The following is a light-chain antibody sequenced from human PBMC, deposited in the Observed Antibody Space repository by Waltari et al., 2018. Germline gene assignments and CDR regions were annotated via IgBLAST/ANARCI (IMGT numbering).Light chain of an antibody. CDR1: ESVSPW. CDR2: KAS. CDR3: QQYSSYST. Sequence: DIQMTQCPSTLSAFVGDRVTLTCRATESVSPWLAWYQQKPGTAPRLLIYKASTLESGVPSRFSGSGSGTEFTLTISSLQPDDVAIYYCQQYSSYSTFGQGTKVDIK. J-gene: IGKJ1*01. V-gene: IGKV1-5*03.